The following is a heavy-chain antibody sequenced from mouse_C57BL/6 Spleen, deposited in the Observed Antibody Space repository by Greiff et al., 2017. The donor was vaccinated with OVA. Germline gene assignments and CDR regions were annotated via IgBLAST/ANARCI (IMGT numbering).Heavy chain of an antibody. CDR2: IDPETGGT. D-gene: IGHD2-4*01. CDR3: TRVKYYEYDGFAY. J-gene: IGHJ3*01. Sequence: QVQLQQSGAELVRPGASVTLSCKASGYTFTDYEMHWVKQTPVHGLEWIGAIDPETGGTAYNQKFKGKAILTADKSSSTAYMELRSLTSEDSAVYYCTRVKYYEYDGFAYWGQGTLVTVSA. V-gene: IGHV1-15*01. CDR1: GYTFTDYE.